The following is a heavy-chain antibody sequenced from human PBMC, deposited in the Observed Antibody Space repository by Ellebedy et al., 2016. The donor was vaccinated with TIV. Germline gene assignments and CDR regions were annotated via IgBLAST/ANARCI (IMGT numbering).Heavy chain of an antibody. CDR1: GFTFGTYS. D-gene: IGHD2-2*01. CDR3: ARNTQFRSPSCLDY. Sequence: GESLKISCAASGFTFGTYSMNWVRQTPGKGLEWISSISSSSSYIYYADSVKGRFTISRDNAKNSLYLQMNSLRAEDTAVYYCARNTQFRSPSCLDYWGQGTLVTVSS. J-gene: IGHJ4*02. CDR2: ISSSSSYI. V-gene: IGHV3-21*01.